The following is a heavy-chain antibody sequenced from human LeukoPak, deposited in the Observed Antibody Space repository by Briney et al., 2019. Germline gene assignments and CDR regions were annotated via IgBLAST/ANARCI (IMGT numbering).Heavy chain of an antibody. CDR1: GFPFSNYW. V-gene: IGHV3-7*01. D-gene: IGHD3-10*01. CDR2: IKQDGSEK. J-gene: IGHJ6*03. CDR3: AKGAFRDQVQGYYYMDV. Sequence: GGSLRLSCAASGFPFSNYWMSWVRQAPGKGLEWVANIKQDGSEKYYVDSVKGRFIISRDNAKNSLYLQMNSLRAEDTAVYYCAKGAFRDQVQGYYYMDVWGKGTMVTVSS.